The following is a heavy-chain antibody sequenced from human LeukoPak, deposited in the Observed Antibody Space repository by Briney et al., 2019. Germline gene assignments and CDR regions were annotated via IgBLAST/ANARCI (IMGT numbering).Heavy chain of an antibody. Sequence: SETLSLTCMVSGGSITGSSYYWGWIRQPPGKGLEWIGSMYYSGSTYYNPSLKSRVTISVDTSKNQFSLKLSVVTAADAAVYYCARHYYDSTGYYYFDYWGQGTLVTVSS. CDR1: GGSITGSSYY. V-gene: IGHV4-39*01. CDR3: ARHYYDSTGYYYFDY. D-gene: IGHD3-22*01. CDR2: MYYSGST. J-gene: IGHJ4*02.